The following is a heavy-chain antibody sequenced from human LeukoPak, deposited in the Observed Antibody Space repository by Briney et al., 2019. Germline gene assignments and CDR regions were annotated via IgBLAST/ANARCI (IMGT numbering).Heavy chain of an antibody. CDR2: INPNSGGT. Sequence: ASVKVSCKASGCTFTGYYMHWVRQAPGQGLEWMGWINPNSGGTNYAQKFQGRVTMTRDTSISTAYMELSRLRSDDTAVYYCARALEGYCSSTSCYTMNWFDPWGQGTLVTVSS. D-gene: IGHD2-2*02. J-gene: IGHJ5*02. V-gene: IGHV1-2*02. CDR3: ARALEGYCSSTSCYTMNWFDP. CDR1: GCTFTGYY.